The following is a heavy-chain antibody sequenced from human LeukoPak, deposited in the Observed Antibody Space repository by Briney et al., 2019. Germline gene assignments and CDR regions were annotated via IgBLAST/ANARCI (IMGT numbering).Heavy chain of an antibody. D-gene: IGHD3-22*01. CDR1: GGSINSYY. J-gene: IGHJ4*02. CDR2: IYYSGST. V-gene: IGHV4-59*08. CDR3: AGGGNVVVITV. Sequence: SETLSLTRTVSGGSINSYYWSWIRQPPGKGLEWIGYIYYSGSTNYNPSLKSRVTISVDASKNQFSLKLSSVTAADTAVYYCAGGGNVVVITVWGQGTLVTVSS.